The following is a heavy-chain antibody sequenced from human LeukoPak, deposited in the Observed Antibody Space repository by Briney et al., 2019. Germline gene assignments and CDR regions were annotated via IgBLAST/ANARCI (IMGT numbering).Heavy chain of an antibody. CDR1: GFTFSSHL. CDR2: IDSDGSKT. J-gene: IGHJ4*02. D-gene: IGHD3-22*01. CDR3: VRLSSGYYGLIDY. Sequence: GGSLRLSCVASGFTFSSHLMHWVRQVPGKGLVWVSRIDSDGSKTDYADSVKGRFTFSRDNARNTLYLQMNSLRAEDTAVYYCVRLSSGYYGLIDYWGQGTLVTVPS. V-gene: IGHV3-74*01.